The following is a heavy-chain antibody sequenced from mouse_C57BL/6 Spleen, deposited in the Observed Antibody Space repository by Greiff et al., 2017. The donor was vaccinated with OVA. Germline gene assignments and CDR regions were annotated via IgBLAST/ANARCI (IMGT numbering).Heavy chain of an antibody. J-gene: IGHJ4*01. Sequence: EVKLVESGGGLVKPGGSLKLSCAASGFTFSDYGMHWVRQAPEKGLEWVAYISSGSSTIYYADTVKGRFTISRDKAKNTLFLQMTSLRSEDTAMYYCAIYYEAMDYWGQGTSVTVSA. V-gene: IGHV5-17*01. CDR2: ISSGSSTI. D-gene: IGHD2-4*01. CDR3: AIYYEAMDY. CDR1: GFTFSDYG.